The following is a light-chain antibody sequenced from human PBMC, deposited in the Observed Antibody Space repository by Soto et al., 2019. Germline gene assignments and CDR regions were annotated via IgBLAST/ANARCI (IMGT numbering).Light chain of an antibody. V-gene: IGLV1-44*01. J-gene: IGLJ3*02. CDR1: SSNIGRNT. Sequence: QAVVTQPPSASGTPGQRVTISCSGSSSNIGRNTVNWYQQLPGTAPRLLIYSNNQRPSGVPDRFSGSKSGTSASLAISGLQSEDEADYYCAAWHDSLNGWVFGGGTKLTVL. CDR2: SNN. CDR3: AAWHDSLNGWV.